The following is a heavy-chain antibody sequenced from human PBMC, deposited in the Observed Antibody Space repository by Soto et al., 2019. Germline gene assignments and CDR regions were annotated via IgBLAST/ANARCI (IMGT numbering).Heavy chain of an antibody. CDR3: ASSTSYLRFDP. J-gene: IGHJ5*02. Sequence: GSLRLSCAASGFTFSSYGMHWVRQAPGKGLEWVAVIWYDGSNKYYADSVKGRFTISRDNSKNTLYLQMNSLRAEDTAVYYCASSTSYLRFDPWGQGTLVTVSS. CDR2: IWYDGSNK. V-gene: IGHV3-33*01. D-gene: IGHD2-2*01. CDR1: GFTFSSYG.